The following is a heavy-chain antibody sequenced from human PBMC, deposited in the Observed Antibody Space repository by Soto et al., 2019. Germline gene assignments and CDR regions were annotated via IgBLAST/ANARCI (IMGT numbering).Heavy chain of an antibody. J-gene: IGHJ4*02. CDR1: GGTFSNYA. CDR3: ARVSSSWYKDYFDY. V-gene: IGHV1-69*13. Sequence: SVKVSCKASGGTFSNYAISWVRQAPGQGLEWMGGIIPIFGTTNYAQRFQGRVTITADESTSAAYMELSSLRSEDTAVYYCARVSSSWYKDYFDYWGQGTLVTVSS. D-gene: IGHD6-13*01. CDR2: IIPIFGTT.